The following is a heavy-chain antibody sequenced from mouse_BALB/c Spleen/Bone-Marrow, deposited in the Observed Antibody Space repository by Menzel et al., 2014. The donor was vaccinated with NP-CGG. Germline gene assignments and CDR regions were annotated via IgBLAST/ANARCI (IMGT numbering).Heavy chain of an antibody. CDR3: ARSPYDYAAMDY. D-gene: IGHD2-4*01. J-gene: IGHJ4*01. CDR2: ISSGSSTI. CDR1: GFTFSSFG. V-gene: IGHV5-17*02. Sequence: EVKLMESGGGLVQPGGSRKLSCAASGFTFSSFGMHWVRQAPEKGLEWVADISSGSSTIYYADTVKGRFTISRDNPKNTLFLQMTSLRSEDTAMYYCARSPYDYAAMDYWGQGTSVTVSS.